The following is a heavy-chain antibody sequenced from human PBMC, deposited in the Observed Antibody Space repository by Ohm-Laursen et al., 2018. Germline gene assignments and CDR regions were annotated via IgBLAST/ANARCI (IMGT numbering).Heavy chain of an antibody. CDR1: GGTFSSYA. Sequence: SVKVSCKASGGTFSSYAISWVRQAPGQGLEWMGRIIPILGIANYAQKFQGRVTITADKSTSTAYLELSSLRSEDTAVYYCARARGYSYGGGDYWGQGTLVPVSS. D-gene: IGHD5-18*01. CDR3: ARARGYSYGGGDY. V-gene: IGHV1-69*04. CDR2: IIPILGIA. J-gene: IGHJ4*02.